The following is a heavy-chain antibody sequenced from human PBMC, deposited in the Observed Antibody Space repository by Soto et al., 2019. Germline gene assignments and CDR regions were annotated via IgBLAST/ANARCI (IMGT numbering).Heavy chain of an antibody. V-gene: IGHV4-39*01. CDR2: IYYSGRT. D-gene: IGHD2-21*02. CDR1: GESISSSSHY. J-gene: IGHJ4*02. CDR3: ARQRTTVVTQAYFDH. Sequence: SETLSLTCIVSGESISSSSHYWGWIRQPPGKGLEWIGSIYYSGRTYYNPSFKSRVTISIDTSKNQFSLKLSSVTATDTAVYYCARQRTTVVTQAYFDHWGQGALVTVSS.